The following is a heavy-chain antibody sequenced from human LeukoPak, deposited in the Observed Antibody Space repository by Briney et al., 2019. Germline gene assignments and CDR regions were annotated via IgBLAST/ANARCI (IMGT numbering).Heavy chain of an antibody. CDR1: GGSISSYY. Sequence: AETLSLTCTVSGGSISSYYWSWIRQPAGKGLEWVGRIYTSGSTTYNPSLKSRVSMSVDTSKNQFSLKLSSVTAAETAVYYRARDWSGYRSSTFAFDIWGQRRKATDS. CDR2: IYTSGST. D-gene: IGHD6-13*01. V-gene: IGHV4-4*07. J-gene: IGHJ3*02. CDR3: ARDWSGYRSSTFAFDI.